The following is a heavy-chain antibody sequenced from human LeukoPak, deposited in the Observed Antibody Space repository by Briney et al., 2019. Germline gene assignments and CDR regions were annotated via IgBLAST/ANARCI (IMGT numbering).Heavy chain of an antibody. CDR3: APTLEMATAPYFDY. D-gene: IGHD5-24*01. CDR2: IDGDGGST. CDR1: GFTFDDYA. J-gene: IGHJ4*02. V-gene: IGHV3-43*02. Sequence: GGSLRLSCAASGFTFDDYAMHWVRQAPGKGLEWVSLIDGDGGSTYYADSVKGRFTISRDNSKNSLYLQMNSLRTEDTALYYCAPTLEMATAPYFDYWGQGTLVTVSS.